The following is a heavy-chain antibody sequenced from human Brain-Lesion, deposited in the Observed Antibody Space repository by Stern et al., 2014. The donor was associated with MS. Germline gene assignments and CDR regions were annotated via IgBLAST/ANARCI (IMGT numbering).Heavy chain of an antibody. Sequence: VQLVESGPGLVKPSGTLSLTCAVSGGSISSSNWWGWVRQSPGKGLEWIGESDHSGTPIYNPSLKSRFPVSVDKSKTRFSLNLRSVTAADTAVYFCARFPASRPHVFDSWGQGTLVTVSS. CDR2: SDHSGTP. V-gene: IGHV4-4*02. D-gene: IGHD6-13*01. CDR3: ARFPASRPHVFDS. CDR1: GGSISSSNW. J-gene: IGHJ4*02.